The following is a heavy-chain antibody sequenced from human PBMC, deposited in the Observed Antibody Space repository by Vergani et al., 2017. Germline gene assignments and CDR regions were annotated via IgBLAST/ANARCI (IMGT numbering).Heavy chain of an antibody. CDR1: GYTFTGYY. V-gene: IGHV1-2*02. D-gene: IGHD3-10*01. CDR2: INPNSGGT. Sequence: QVQLVQSGAEVKKPGASVKVSCKASGYTFTGYYMHWVRQAPGQGLEWMGWINPNSGGTNYAQKFQGRVTITADKSTSTAYMELSSLRSEDTAVYYCARGFWGTRGAFDIWGQGTMVTVSS. J-gene: IGHJ3*02. CDR3: ARGFWGTRGAFDI.